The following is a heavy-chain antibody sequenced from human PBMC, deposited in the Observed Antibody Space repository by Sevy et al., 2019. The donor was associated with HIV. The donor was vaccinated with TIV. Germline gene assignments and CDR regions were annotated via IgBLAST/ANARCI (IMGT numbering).Heavy chain of an antibody. Sequence: GGSLRLSCAASGFTFSSYSMHWVRQAPGKGLEWVSSISGLSNYIYYADSMKGRFSISRENAKNSLYLQMISLRSEDMAVVYCATVVPATDALDIWGQGTLVTVSS. CDR2: ISGLSNYI. V-gene: IGHV3-21*01. CDR3: ATVVPATDALDI. D-gene: IGHD2-21*02. J-gene: IGHJ3*02. CDR1: GFTFSSYS.